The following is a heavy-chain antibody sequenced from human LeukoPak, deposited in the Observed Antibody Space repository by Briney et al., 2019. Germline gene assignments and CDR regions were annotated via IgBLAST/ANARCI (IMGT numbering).Heavy chain of an antibody. J-gene: IGHJ5*02. D-gene: IGHD5-24*01. CDR1: GGSISSYY. CDR3: ARGGDGYERWFDP. Sequence: SETLSLTCTVSGGSISSYYWSWIRQPPGKGLEWIGYIYYSGSTNYNPSLKSRVTISVDTSKNQFSLKLSSVTAADTAVYYCARGGDGYERWFDPWGQGTLVTVSS. CDR2: IYYSGST. V-gene: IGHV4-59*01.